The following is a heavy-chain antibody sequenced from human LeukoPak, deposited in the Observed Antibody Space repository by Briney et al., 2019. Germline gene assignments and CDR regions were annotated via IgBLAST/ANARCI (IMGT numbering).Heavy chain of an antibody. CDR3: VRGSGQLGSDY. Sequence: GGSLRLSCAASGFTFSRYWMSWVRQAPGKGLECVANIKQDGSDKYYVDSVKGRFTISRDNAKNSLYLQMNSLRAEDTAVYYCVRGSGQLGSDYWGQGTLVTVSS. J-gene: IGHJ4*02. CDR1: GFTFSRYW. CDR2: IKQDGSDK. D-gene: IGHD7-27*01. V-gene: IGHV3-7*01.